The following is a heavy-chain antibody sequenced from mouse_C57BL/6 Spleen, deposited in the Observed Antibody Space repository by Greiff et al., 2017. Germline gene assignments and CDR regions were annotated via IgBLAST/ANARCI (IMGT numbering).Heavy chain of an antibody. Sequence: DVKLQESGPGLVKPSQSLSLTCSFTGYSITSGYYWNWIRQFPGNKLEWMGYISYDGSNNYNPSLKNRISITRDTSKNQFFLKLNSVTTEDTATYYCARGDGYFDYWGQGTTLTVSS. D-gene: IGHD2-3*01. J-gene: IGHJ2*01. CDR2: ISYDGSN. V-gene: IGHV3-6*01. CDR1: GYSITSGYY. CDR3: ARGDGYFDY.